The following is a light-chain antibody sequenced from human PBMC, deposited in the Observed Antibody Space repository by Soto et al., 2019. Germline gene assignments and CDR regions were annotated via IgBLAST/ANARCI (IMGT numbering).Light chain of an antibody. CDR1: QIVSSSY. V-gene: IGKV3D-20*01. Sequence: EILLTQSPATLSLSPGERATLSCGASQIVSSSYLAWYQQKPGLAPRLLIYHASSRAAGVPDRFSGSGSGTDFTLTISRLEPEDFAVYYCQQYGSSPLFIFGPGTKVDIK. CDR2: HAS. CDR3: QQYGSSPLFI. J-gene: IGKJ3*01.